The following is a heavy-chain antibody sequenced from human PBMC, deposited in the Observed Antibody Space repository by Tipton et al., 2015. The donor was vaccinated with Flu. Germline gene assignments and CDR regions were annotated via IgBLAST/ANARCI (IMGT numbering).Heavy chain of an antibody. CDR1: GSTFSSYE. Sequence: SLRLSCAASGSTFSSYEMNWVRQAPGKGLEWVSYISSSGSTIYYADSVKGRFTISRDNAKNSLYLQMNSLRAEDTAVYYCAREGIAAAGTDYWGQGTLVTVSS. CDR3: AREGIAAAGTDY. D-gene: IGHD6-13*01. J-gene: IGHJ4*02. CDR2: ISSSGSTI. V-gene: IGHV3-48*03.